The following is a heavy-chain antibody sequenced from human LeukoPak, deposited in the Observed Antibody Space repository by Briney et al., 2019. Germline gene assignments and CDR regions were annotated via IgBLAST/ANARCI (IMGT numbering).Heavy chain of an antibody. CDR3: AKGYYGSGSYGWFDY. V-gene: IGHV3-23*01. CDR1: GFTFSSYG. D-gene: IGHD3-10*01. CDR2: ISGSGGST. Sequence: GGSLRLSCAASGFTFSSYGMSWVRQAPGKGLEWVSAISGSGGSTYYADSVKGRFTISRDNTKNTLFLHMNSLRAEDTAVYSCAKGYYGSGSYGWFDYWGQGTLVTVSS. J-gene: IGHJ4*02.